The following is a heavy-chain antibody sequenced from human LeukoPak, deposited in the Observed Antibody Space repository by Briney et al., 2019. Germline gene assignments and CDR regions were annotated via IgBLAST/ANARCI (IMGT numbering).Heavy chain of an antibody. D-gene: IGHD3-10*01. CDR3: ARAVLLWFGEYFDY. V-gene: IGHV4-61*02. Sequence: SETLSLTCTGSGGSISSGSYYWSWLRQPAGKGLERIGRIYASGSTNYNPSLKSRVTVSVDKSKNQFSLKLSSVTAPDTAVYYGARAVLLWFGEYFDYWGQGTLVTVSS. J-gene: IGHJ4*02. CDR1: GGSISSGSYY. CDR2: IYASGST.